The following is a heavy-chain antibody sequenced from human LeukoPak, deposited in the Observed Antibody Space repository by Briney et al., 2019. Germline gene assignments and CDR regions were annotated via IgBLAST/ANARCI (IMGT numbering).Heavy chain of an antibody. Sequence: SETLSLTCAVYGGSFSGYYWSWIRQPPGEGLEWIGEINHSGSTNYNPSLKSRVTISVDTSKNQFSLKLSSVTAADTAVYYCASLRPFDYWGQGTLVTVSS. CDR3: ASLRPFDY. J-gene: IGHJ4*02. CDR2: INHSGST. CDR1: GGSFSGYY. V-gene: IGHV4-34*01.